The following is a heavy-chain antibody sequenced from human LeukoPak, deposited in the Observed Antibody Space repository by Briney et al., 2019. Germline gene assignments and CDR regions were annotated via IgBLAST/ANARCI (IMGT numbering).Heavy chain of an antibody. D-gene: IGHD3/OR15-3a*01. Sequence: SETLSLTCTVSGGSISSYYLSWIRQPAGKGLEWIGRIYTSGSTNYNPSLKSRVTMSVDPSKNQFSMKLSSVTAAGTAVYYCARDLFGTGTPQEGWFDPWGQGTLVTVSS. J-gene: IGHJ5*02. CDR2: IYTSGST. CDR3: ARDLFGTGTPQEGWFDP. V-gene: IGHV4-4*07. CDR1: GGSISSYY.